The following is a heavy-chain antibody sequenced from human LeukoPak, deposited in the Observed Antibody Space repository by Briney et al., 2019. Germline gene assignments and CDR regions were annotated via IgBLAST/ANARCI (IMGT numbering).Heavy chain of an antibody. J-gene: IGHJ5*02. CDR1: GYIFSDYG. Sequence: ASVKVSCKASGYIFSDYGVRWVRQAPGQGLEWMGWISAYNGNTDYAQNFQGRVTMTTDKSTRTAFSELRSLRPDDTAVYYCAREEYHLVSLDPWGQGTLVTASS. D-gene: IGHD2-2*01. V-gene: IGHV1-18*01. CDR2: ISAYNGNT. CDR3: AREEYHLVSLDP.